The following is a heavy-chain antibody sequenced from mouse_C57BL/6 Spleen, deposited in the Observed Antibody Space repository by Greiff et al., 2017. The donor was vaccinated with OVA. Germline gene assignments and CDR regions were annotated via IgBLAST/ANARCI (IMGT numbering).Heavy chain of an antibody. V-gene: IGHV1-82*01. Sequence: QVQLKESGPELVKPGASVKISCKASGYAFSSSWMNWVKQRPGKGLEWIGRIYPGDGDTNYNGKFKGKATLTADKSSSTAYMQLSSLTSEDSAVYCGARWLLKYFDVWGTGTTVTVSS. D-gene: IGHD2-3*01. CDR3: ARWLLKYFDV. CDR2: IYPGDGDT. J-gene: IGHJ1*03. CDR1: GYAFSSSW.